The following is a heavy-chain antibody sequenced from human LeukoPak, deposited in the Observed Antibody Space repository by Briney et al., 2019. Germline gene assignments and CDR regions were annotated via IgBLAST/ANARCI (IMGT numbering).Heavy chain of an antibody. CDR2: INPKSGVT. CDR1: KYTFTDYY. Sequence: ASVNVSCKASKYTFTDYYIHWVRLAPGQELEWLGWINPKSGVTNYAQKFQGRVTITRDPSISSAYMELNSLRSDDTAVYYCARDAWLVGATNLYYFDHWGQGTLVTVSS. V-gene: IGHV1-2*02. D-gene: IGHD1-26*01. CDR3: ARDAWLVGATNLYYFDH. J-gene: IGHJ4*02.